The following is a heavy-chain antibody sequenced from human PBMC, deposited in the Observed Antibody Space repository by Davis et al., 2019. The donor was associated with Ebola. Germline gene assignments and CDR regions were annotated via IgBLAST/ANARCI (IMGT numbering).Heavy chain of an antibody. D-gene: IGHD3-22*01. CDR2: ISYDGSNK. Sequence: PGGSLRLSCAASGFTFSSYGMHWVRQAPGKGLEWVAVISYDGSNKYYADSVKGRFTISRDNSKNTLYLQMNSLRAEDTAVYYCAKDQGRYYYDSSGGLGNDYWGQGTLVTVSS. CDR1: GFTFSSYG. J-gene: IGHJ4*02. CDR3: AKDQGRYYYDSSGGLGNDY. V-gene: IGHV3-30*18.